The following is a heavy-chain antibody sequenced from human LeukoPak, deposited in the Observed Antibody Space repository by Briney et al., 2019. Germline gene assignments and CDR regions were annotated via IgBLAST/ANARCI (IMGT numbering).Heavy chain of an antibody. J-gene: IGHJ3*02. CDR3: ASPYGGYCSSTSCYNTNDAFDI. V-gene: IGHV5-51*01. CDR1: GYSFTSYW. CDR2: IYPVDSDT. D-gene: IGHD2-2*01. Sequence: GESLKISCKGSGYSFTSYWIGWVRQMPGKGLEWMGIIYPVDSDTRRRASSKGQVTISANKSISTASLQWSSLKASDTAMYYCASPYGGYCSSTSCYNTNDAFDIWGQGTMVTVSS.